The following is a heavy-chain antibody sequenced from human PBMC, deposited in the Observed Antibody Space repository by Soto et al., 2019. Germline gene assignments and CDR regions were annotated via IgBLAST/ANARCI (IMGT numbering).Heavy chain of an antibody. D-gene: IGHD3-10*01. CDR2: TIPIFGTA. J-gene: IGHJ4*02. Sequence: SVKVSCKASGGTFSSYAISWVRQAPGQGLEWMGGTIPIFGTANYAQKLQGRVTITADESTSTAYMELSSLRSEDTAVYYCARGHRGVIIFDYWGQGTLVTVSS. CDR1: GGTFSSYA. CDR3: ARGHRGVIIFDY. V-gene: IGHV1-69*13.